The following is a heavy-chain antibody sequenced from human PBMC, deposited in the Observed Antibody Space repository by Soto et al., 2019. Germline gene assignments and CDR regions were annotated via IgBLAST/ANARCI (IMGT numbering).Heavy chain of an antibody. CDR1: GFTFSSYE. CDR2: ISSSGSTI. Sequence: HPGGSLRLSCAASGFTFSSYEMNWVRQAPGKGLEWVSYISSSGSTIYYADSVKGRFTISRDNAKNSLYLQMNSLRAEDTAVYYCARHLRTFGRVLVPRHFDYWGPGALVTVSS. V-gene: IGHV3-48*03. D-gene: IGHD3-16*02. J-gene: IGHJ4*02. CDR3: ARHLRTFGRVLVPRHFDY.